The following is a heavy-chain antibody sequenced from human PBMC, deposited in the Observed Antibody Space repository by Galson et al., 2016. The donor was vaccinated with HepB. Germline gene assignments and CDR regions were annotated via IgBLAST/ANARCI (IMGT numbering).Heavy chain of an antibody. CDR2: ISYDGRQT. D-gene: IGHD2-2*01. CDR1: GPTFSSYG. J-gene: IGHJ4*02. V-gene: IGHV3-30*18. CDR3: AKDGRIYCSSASCHDHFHY. Sequence: SLRLSSAASGPTFSSYGMHWVRQAPGKGLEWVACISYDGRQTKYAAPVKGRFTISRDNSKKTLYLQMNSLRAEDTAVYYCAKDGRIYCSSASCHDHFHYWGQGTLVTVSS.